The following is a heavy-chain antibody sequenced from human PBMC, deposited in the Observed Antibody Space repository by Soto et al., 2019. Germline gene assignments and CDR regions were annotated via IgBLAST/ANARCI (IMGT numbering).Heavy chain of an antibody. CDR3: ASDRWELLFFDY. Sequence: EVQLVESGGGLVKPGGSLRLSCAASGFTFSSYSMNWVRQAPGKRLEWVSSISSSSSYIYYADSVKGRFTISRDNAKNSLYLQMNSLRAEDTAVYYCASDRWELLFFDYWGQGTLVTVSS. D-gene: IGHD1-26*01. CDR2: ISSSSSYI. V-gene: IGHV3-21*01. CDR1: GFTFSSYS. J-gene: IGHJ4*02.